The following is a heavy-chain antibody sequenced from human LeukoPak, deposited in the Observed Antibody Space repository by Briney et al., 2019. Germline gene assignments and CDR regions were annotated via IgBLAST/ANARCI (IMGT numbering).Heavy chain of an antibody. CDR2: ISSSSSTI. D-gene: IGHD5-18*01. Sequence: GGSLRLSCAASGFTFSSYSMNWVRQAPGKGLEWVSYISSSSSTIYYADSVKGRFTISRDNAKNSLYLQMNSLRAEDTAVYYCAREGSWIQLWSFDYWGQGTLVTVSS. CDR3: AREGSWIQLWSFDY. V-gene: IGHV3-48*01. CDR1: GFTFSSYS. J-gene: IGHJ4*02.